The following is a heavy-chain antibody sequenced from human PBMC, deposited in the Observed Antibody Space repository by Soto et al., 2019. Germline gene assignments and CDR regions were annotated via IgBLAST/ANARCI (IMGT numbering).Heavy chain of an antibody. CDR2: MEPSSGRT. Sequence: ASVKVSCKASGYSFTVLDINGVRQTTVQGLEWMGWMEPSSGRTGYAQKFQGRVTMTRDTSINTAYMELSSLTSDDTAFYYCARGVTAGVDYWGQGTLVTVSS. CDR3: ARGVTAGVDY. CDR1: GYSFTVLD. D-gene: IGHD1-26*01. J-gene: IGHJ4*02. V-gene: IGHV1-8*01.